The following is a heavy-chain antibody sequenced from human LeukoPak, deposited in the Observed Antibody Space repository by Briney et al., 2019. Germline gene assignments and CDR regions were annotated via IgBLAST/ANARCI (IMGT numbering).Heavy chain of an antibody. CDR3: AGDPNGDYIGAFEF. D-gene: IGHD4-17*01. V-gene: IGHV3-23*01. CDR1: GFTFNLYA. Sequence: GGSLRLSCEASGFTFNLYAMMWVRQAPGKGLEWVSAVRGSGGVTQYADSVKGRFTISRDNSRNTLFLQMNSLRAEDTAVYFCAGDPNGDYIGAFEFWGQGTMVTVSS. CDR2: VRGSGGVT. J-gene: IGHJ3*01.